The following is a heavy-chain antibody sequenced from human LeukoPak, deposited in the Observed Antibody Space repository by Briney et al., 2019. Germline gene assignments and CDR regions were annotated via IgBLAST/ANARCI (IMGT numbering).Heavy chain of an antibody. D-gene: IGHD4-17*01. Sequence: PGGSLRLSCAASGFTFSDYYMSWIRQAPGKGLEWVSYISSSGSTIYYADSVKGRFTISRDNAKNSLYLQMNSLRAEDTAVYYCARESRRDGRDYAHPNYYYYYMDVWGKGTTVTVSS. V-gene: IGHV3-11*04. CDR1: GFTFSDYY. CDR3: ARESRRDGRDYAHPNYYYYYMDV. CDR2: ISSSGSTI. J-gene: IGHJ6*03.